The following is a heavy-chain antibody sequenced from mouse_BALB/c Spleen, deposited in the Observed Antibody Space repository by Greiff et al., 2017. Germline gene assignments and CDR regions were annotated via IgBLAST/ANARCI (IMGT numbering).Heavy chain of an antibody. CDR3: ARNFLYGGLSWFTY. CDR1: GFSLTSYG. J-gene: IGHJ3*01. Sequence: QVQLKQSGPGLVQLSQSLSITCTVSGFSLTSYGVHWVRQSPGKGLEWLGVLWSGGSTDYNAAFISRLSISKDNSKSQVFFKMNSLQANDTAIYYCARNFLYGGLSWFTYWGQGTLVTVSA. CDR2: LWSGGST. V-gene: IGHV2-2*02. D-gene: IGHD1-1*02.